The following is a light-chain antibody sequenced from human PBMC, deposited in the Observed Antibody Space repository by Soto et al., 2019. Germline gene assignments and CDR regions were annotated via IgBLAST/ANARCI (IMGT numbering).Light chain of an antibody. CDR3: QQYHSYPYT. CDR1: QSISGR. CDR2: DAS. J-gene: IGKJ2*01. Sequence: DIHLTQSPSTLSAFVGDRVTISCRARQSISGRLAWYQQKAGRAPNLLIYDASTLETGVPLRFSGSGSGTEFILTISGLQPDDFATYYCQQYHSYPYTFGQGTKLEIK. V-gene: IGKV1-5*01.